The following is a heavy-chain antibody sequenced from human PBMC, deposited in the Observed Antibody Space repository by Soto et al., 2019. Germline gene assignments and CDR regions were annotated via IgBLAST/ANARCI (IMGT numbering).Heavy chain of an antibody. CDR1: GFTFSSYG. CDR2: ISYDGSNK. CDR3: AKVTGLEWGLTYYYDSSGYLSRHGSAFDI. V-gene: IGHV3-30*18. D-gene: IGHD3-22*01. J-gene: IGHJ3*02. Sequence: PGGSLRLSCAASGFTFSSYGMHWVRQAPGKGLEWVAVISYDGSNKYYADSVKGRFTISRDNSKNTLYLQMNSLRAEDTAVYYCAKVTGLEWGLTYYYDSSGYLSRHGSAFDIWGQGTMVTVSS.